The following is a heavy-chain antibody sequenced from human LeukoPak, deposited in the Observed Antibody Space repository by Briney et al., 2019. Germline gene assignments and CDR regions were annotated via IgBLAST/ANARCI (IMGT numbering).Heavy chain of an antibody. D-gene: IGHD3-22*01. CDR2: ISSNSGGI. CDR1: GFIFDDYA. V-gene: IGHV3-9*01. CDR3: AKDVQMTRNDYYNYFDY. J-gene: IGHJ4*02. Sequence: PGGSLRLSCVTSGFIFDDYAMHWVRQGTGKGLEWVSGISSNSGGIAYADSVKGRFTISRDNAKNSLYLQMNSLRPEDTALYYCAKDVQMTRNDYYNYFDYWGQGTLVTVSS.